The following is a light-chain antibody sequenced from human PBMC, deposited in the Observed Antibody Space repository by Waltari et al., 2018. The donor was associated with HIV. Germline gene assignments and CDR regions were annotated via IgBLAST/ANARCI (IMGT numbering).Light chain of an antibody. CDR2: DVT. V-gene: IGLV2-14*03. CDR3: SSYTGINTLV. Sequence: QSALTQPASVSGSPGQSITISCTGTSIDIGGYNYVFWYQQHPGKAPKLMIFDVTNRPSGVSERFAGSKSGNTASLTISGLQAEDEADYYCSSYTGINTLVFGGGTKLTVL. CDR1: SIDIGGYNY. J-gene: IGLJ2*01.